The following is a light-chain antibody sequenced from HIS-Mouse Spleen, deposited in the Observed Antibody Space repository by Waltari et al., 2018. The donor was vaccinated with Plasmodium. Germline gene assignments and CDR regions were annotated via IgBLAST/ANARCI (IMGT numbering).Light chain of an antibody. V-gene: IGKV3-20*01. CDR3: QQYGSSPYT. CDR1: QSVSSSY. J-gene: IGKJ2*01. Sequence: LTQSPGTLSLSPGARATLSCRASQSVSSSYLAWYQQKPGQAPRLLIYGASSRATGIPDRFSGSGSGTDFTLTISRLEPEDFAVYYCQQYGSSPYTFGQGTKLEIK. CDR2: GAS.